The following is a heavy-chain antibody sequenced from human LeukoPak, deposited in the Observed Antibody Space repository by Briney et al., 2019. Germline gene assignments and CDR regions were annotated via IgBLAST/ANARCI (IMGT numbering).Heavy chain of an antibody. Sequence: GGSLRLSCAASGFNFSSYWMHWVRQAPGKGLVWVSRINSDGSSTSYADSVKGRFTISRDNAKNTLYLQMNSLRAEDTAVYYCARDSPIRGFDYWGQGTLVTVSS. CDR1: GFNFSSYW. D-gene: IGHD3-10*01. J-gene: IGHJ4*02. CDR3: ARDSPIRGFDY. CDR2: INSDGSST. V-gene: IGHV3-74*01.